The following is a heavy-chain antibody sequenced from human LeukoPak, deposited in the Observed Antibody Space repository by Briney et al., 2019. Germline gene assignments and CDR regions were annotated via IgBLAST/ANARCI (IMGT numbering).Heavy chain of an antibody. CDR2: ISNDGSIQ. CDR3: AKLTTVTTDGMDV. Sequence: PGGSLGLSCATSGFTLSLSNYGMHWVRQAPGKGLEWVAVISNDGSIQYYADSVKGRFSISRDNSEKTVFLQMSSLRAEDTALYYCAKLTTVTTDGMDVWGQGTTVTVSS. CDR1: GFTLSLSNYG. D-gene: IGHD4-17*01. V-gene: IGHV3-33*03. J-gene: IGHJ6*02.